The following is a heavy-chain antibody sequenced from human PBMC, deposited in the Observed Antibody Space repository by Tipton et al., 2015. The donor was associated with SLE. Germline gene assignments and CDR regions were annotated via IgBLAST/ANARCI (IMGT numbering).Heavy chain of an antibody. CDR1: GFTFSDYD. Sequence: SLRLSCAASGFTFSDYDMSWIRQAPGKGLEWVSYISSRGSTIYYADSVRGRFTISRDNAKNSLYLQMNSLRAEDPAVYYCARDGAVGWHDSLYYWGQGTLVTLSS. V-gene: IGHV3-11*01. D-gene: IGHD1-1*01. CDR3: ARDGAVGWHDSLYY. J-gene: IGHJ4*02. CDR2: ISSRGSTI.